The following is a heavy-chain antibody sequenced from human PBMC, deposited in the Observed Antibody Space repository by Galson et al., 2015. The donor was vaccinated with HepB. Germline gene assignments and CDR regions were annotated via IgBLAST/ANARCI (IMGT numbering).Heavy chain of an antibody. D-gene: IGHD4-11*01. J-gene: IGHJ4*02. CDR3: AKDFPPYSNLYFDY. V-gene: IGHV3-23*01. Sequence: SLRLSCAASGFTFSGYAMSWVRQAPGKGLEWVSAISDSGGSTYYADSVNGRFTISRDNSKNTLDLQMNSLRAEDTAVYYCAKDFPPYSNLYFDYWGLGTLVTVSS. CDR2: ISDSGGST. CDR1: GFTFSGYA.